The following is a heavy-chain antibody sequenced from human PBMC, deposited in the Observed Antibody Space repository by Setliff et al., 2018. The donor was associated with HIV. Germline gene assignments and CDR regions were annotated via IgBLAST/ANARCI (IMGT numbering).Heavy chain of an antibody. D-gene: IGHD1-1*01. CDR2: VDPANGKT. Sequence: ASVKVSCKASGYRFTNHNIHWVQQAPGKGLHWMGRVDPANGKTIYAEKFQGRVSIIAETSIDTAYMELNSLRSEDTAVYYCAAEGNIFDLWGRGTMVTVSS. V-gene: IGHV1-69-2*01. CDR1: GYRFTNHN. CDR3: AAEGNIFDL. J-gene: IGHJ3*01.